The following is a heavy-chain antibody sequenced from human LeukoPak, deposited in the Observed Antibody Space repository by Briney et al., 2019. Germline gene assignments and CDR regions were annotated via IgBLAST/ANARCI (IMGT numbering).Heavy chain of an antibody. V-gene: IGHV3-20*04. Sequence: PGGSLRLSCAASGFTFDDYGMSWVRQAPGKGLEWVSGINWNGGSTGYADSVKGRFTISRDNAKNSLYLQMNSLRAEDTALYYFARASTYSYDSSLQPWGHGTLVPVSS. J-gene: IGHJ1*01. D-gene: IGHD3-22*01. CDR1: GFTFDDYG. CDR2: INWNGGST. CDR3: ARASTYSYDSSLQP.